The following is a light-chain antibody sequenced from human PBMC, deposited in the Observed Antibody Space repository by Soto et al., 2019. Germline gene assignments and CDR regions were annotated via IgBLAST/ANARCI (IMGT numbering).Light chain of an antibody. CDR2: DVS. CDR1: QDIRGA. CDR3: KQFNSFPIP. J-gene: IGKJ5*01. V-gene: IGKV1-13*02. Sequence: AIQVTQSPSSLSASVGDRVTITCRASQDIRGALAWYQQKPGKAPKLLIYDVSTLESGVLSRFSGSVSGKEFTLTISSLQPEDFGIYYCKQFNSFPIPFGHGTRLEIK.